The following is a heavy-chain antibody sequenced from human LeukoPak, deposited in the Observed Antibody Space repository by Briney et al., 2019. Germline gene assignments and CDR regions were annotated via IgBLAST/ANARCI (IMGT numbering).Heavy chain of an antibody. Sequence: ASVKVSCKASGYTFTSYGISWVRQAPGQGLEWMGWISAYNGNTNYAQKLQGRVTMTTDTSTNTAYMELRSLRSDDTAVYYCARDTRESVSPAAPDYWGQGTLVTVSS. CDR3: ARDTRESVSPAAPDY. CDR1: GYTFTSYG. V-gene: IGHV1-18*01. J-gene: IGHJ4*02. D-gene: IGHD2-2*01. CDR2: ISAYNGNT.